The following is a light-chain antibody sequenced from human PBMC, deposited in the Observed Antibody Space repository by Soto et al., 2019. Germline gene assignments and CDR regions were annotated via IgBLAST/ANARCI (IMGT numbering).Light chain of an antibody. CDR3: CSYAGNYTLV. CDR1: SSDVGGYNY. V-gene: IGLV2-11*01. Sequence: QSALTQPRSVSGSPGQSGTISCTETSSDVGGYNYVSWYQQHPGKAPKLIIYDVNKRPSGVPDRFSGSKSGNTASLTISGLHAEDEADYSCCSYAGNYTLVFGGGTKLTVL. CDR2: DVN. J-gene: IGLJ2*01.